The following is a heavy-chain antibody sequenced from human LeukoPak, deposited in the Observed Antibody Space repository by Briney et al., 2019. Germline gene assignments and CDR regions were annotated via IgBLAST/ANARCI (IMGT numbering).Heavy chain of an antibody. CDR1: GYTFTSYY. Sequence: ASVKVSCKASGYTFTSYYMHWVRRAPEQGLEWMGIINPSGGSTNYAQKFQGRVTMTRDTSTSTVYMELSSLRSEDTAVYYCVTPMGATSGYHFDYWGQGTLVTVSS. CDR2: INPSGGST. D-gene: IGHD3-22*01. J-gene: IGHJ4*02. V-gene: IGHV1-46*03. CDR3: VTPMGATSGYHFDY.